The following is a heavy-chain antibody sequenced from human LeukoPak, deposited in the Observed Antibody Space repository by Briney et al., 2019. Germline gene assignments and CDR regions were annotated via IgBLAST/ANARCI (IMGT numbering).Heavy chain of an antibody. J-gene: IGHJ4*02. CDR1: GYTFTSYY. D-gene: IGHD3-10*01. CDR3: ARDSGMVRGTVDY. CDR2: INPSGGST. Sequence: ASVKVSCKSSGYTFTSYYMYWVRQAPGQGLEWMGIINPSGGSTSYAQKFQGRVTMTRDTSTSTVYMELSSLRSEDTAVYYCARDSGMVRGTVDYSGQGTLVTVSS. V-gene: IGHV1-46*01.